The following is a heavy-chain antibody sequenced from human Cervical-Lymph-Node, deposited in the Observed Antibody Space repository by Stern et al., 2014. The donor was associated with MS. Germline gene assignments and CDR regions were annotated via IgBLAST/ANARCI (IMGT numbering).Heavy chain of an antibody. CDR2: VYYSGPT. Sequence: QLQLQESGPGLVKPSETLSLTCAVSGDSISSYTHYWAWIRQPPGKGLEWIGSVYYSGPTSSNPSLNGPVAISVATPKNHSSLGLNSVTAADTAVYYCAKHACTGAACPFDLWGQGTLVTVSS. CDR1: GDSISSYTHY. CDR3: AKHACTGAACPFDL. V-gene: IGHV4-39*01. J-gene: IGHJ4*02. D-gene: IGHD2-8*02.